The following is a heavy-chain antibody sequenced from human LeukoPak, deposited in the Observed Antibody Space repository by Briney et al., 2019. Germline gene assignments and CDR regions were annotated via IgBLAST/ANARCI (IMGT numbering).Heavy chain of an antibody. J-gene: IGHJ4*02. CDR2: IRSKAYGGTT. Sequence: GRSLRLSCTASGFTFGDYAMSWVRQAPGKGLEWVGFIRSKAYGGTTEYAASVKGRFTISRDDSKSIAYLQMNSLKTEDTAVYCCTRSYVDTAMVFDYWGQGTLVTVSS. D-gene: IGHD5-18*01. CDR1: GFTFGDYA. V-gene: IGHV3-49*04. CDR3: TRSYVDTAMVFDY.